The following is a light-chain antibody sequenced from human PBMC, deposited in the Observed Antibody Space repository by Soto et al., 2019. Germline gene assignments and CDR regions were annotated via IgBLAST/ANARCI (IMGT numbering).Light chain of an antibody. CDR2: TAA. J-gene: IGKJ1*01. CDR3: QPSNSLPPT. Sequence: DIQMTQSPSSLSASLGDRVTITCRASQSISSNLNWYQQKPGKAPKLLIYTAASLQSGDPARFSGSGSGTDFTLTIASLQLEDFATYCCQPSNSLPPTFGQGTNVEIK. CDR1: QSISSN. V-gene: IGKV1-39*01.